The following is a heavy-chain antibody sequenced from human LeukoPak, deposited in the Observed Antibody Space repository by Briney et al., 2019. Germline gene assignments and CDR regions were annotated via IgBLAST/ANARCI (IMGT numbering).Heavy chain of an antibody. CDR2: LIPIFGTA. CDR3: ARILSSSWYEYFHH. J-gene: IGHJ1*01. V-gene: IGHV1-69*13. CDR1: GGTFSNYA. Sequence: ASVKVSCKASGGTFSNYAISWVRRAPGQGLEWMGALIPIFGTANYAQKFQGRVTITADESTSTAYMELSSLRSEDTAVYYCARILSSSWYEYFHHWGQGTLVTVSS. D-gene: IGHD6-19*01.